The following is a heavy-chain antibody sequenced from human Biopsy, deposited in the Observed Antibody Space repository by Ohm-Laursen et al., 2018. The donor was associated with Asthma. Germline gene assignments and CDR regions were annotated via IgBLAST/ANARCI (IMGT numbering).Heavy chain of an antibody. J-gene: IGHJ3*02. CDR2: VSSDGHNK. CDR3: ARQSGQDYGDSSGFDI. Sequence: SLRLSCAASGFVFSQCGMHWVRQGPGKGLEWVALVSSDGHNKYYEDSVKGRFTISRDNSRNRLYLQTNRLTVEDSAVYFCARQSGQDYGDSSGFDIWGQGTKVAVSS. CDR1: GFVFSQCG. V-gene: IGHV3-30*03. D-gene: IGHD3-22*01.